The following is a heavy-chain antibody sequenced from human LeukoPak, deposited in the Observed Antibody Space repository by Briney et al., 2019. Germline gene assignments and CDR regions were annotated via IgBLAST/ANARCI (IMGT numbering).Heavy chain of an antibody. D-gene: IGHD3-22*01. CDR2: IYPGDSDT. Sequence: KSGESLKVSCKGSGYSFTSYWIGWVRQMPGKGLEWMGIIYPGDSDTRYSPSFQGQVTISADKSISTAYLQWSSLKASDTAMYYCARQVPQPHWWYYDSSGYYRGYFDYWGQGTLVTVSS. CDR3: ARQVPQPHWWYYDSSGYYRGYFDY. CDR1: GYSFTSYW. V-gene: IGHV5-51*01. J-gene: IGHJ4*02.